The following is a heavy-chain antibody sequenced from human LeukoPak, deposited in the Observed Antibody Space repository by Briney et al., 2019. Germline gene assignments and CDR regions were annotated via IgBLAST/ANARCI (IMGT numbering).Heavy chain of an antibody. V-gene: IGHV4-59*01. J-gene: IGHJ5*02. Sequence: SEPLSLTCTVSGGSISSYYWSWIRQPPGKGLEWIGYIYYSGSTNYNPSLKSRVTISVDTSKNQFSLKLSPVSAADTAVYYCARAQNWFDPWGQGTLVTVSS. CDR1: GGSISSYY. CDR2: IYYSGST. CDR3: ARAQNWFDP.